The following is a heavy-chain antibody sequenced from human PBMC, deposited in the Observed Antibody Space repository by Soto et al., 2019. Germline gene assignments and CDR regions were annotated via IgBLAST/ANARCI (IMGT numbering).Heavy chain of an antibody. V-gene: IGHV3-30-3*01. CDR1: GFTFSSYA. CDR2: ISYDGSNK. D-gene: IGHD1-1*01. CDR3: ARVRGRTKAALGYFDY. Sequence: PGGSLRLSSAASGFTFSSYAMHWVRQAPGKGLEWVAVISYDGSNKYYADSVKGRFTISRDNSKNTLYLQMNSLRAEDTAVYYCARVRGRTKAALGYFDYWGQGTLVTVSS. J-gene: IGHJ4*02.